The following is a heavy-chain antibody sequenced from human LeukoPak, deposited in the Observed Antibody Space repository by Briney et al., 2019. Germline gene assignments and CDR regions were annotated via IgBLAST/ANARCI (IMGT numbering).Heavy chain of an antibody. V-gene: IGHV3-30*18. CDR3: AKGNNFDRLSWFDP. J-gene: IGHJ5*02. D-gene: IGHD3-9*01. CDR1: GFTFSSYG. CDR2: ISYDGSNK. Sequence: GRSLRLSCAASGFTFSSYGMHWVRQAPGKGLEWVAVISYDGSNKYYADSVKGRFTISRDNSKNTLYLQMNSLRAEDTAVYYCAKGNNFDRLSWFDPWGQGTLVTVSS.